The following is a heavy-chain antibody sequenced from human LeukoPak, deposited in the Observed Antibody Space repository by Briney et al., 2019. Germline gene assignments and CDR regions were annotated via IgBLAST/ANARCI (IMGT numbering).Heavy chain of an antibody. CDR2: INQDGSEK. J-gene: IGHJ6*02. V-gene: IGHV3-7*03. CDR1: GFIFSGYW. Sequence: GGSLRLSCAASGFIFSGYWMSWVRQSPGKGLEWVANINQDGSEKSYVVSVKGRFTISRDNAKNSLYLQMNSLRAEDTALYYCGKDVLAGGLDVWGQGTTVTVSS. CDR3: GKDVLAGGLDV.